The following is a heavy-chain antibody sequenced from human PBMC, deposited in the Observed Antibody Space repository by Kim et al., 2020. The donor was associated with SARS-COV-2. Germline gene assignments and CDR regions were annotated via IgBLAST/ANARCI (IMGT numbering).Heavy chain of an antibody. CDR1: GFTVSSNY. Sequence: GGSLRLSCAASGFTVSSNYMSWVRQAPGKGLEWVSVIYSGGSTYYADSVKGRFTISRHNSKNTLYLQMNSLRAEDTAVYYCASLKWELTREGGAYWGQGTLVTVSS. CDR3: ASLKWELTREGGAY. V-gene: IGHV3-53*04. D-gene: IGHD1-26*01. CDR2: IYSGGST. J-gene: IGHJ4*02.